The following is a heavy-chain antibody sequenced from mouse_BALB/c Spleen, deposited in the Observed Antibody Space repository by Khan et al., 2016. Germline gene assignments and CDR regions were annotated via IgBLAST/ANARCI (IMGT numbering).Heavy chain of an antibody. J-gene: IGHJ2*01. V-gene: IGHV1-87*01. D-gene: IGHD2-14*01. CDR3: ARGVPFDY. CDR2: IYPGDGDT. CDR1: GYTFTSYW. Sequence: QVQLQQSGAELARPGASVKLSCKASGYTFTSYWMQWVKQRPGQGLEWIGAIYPGDGDTRYTQKFKGKATLTADKSSSTAYMQLSSLASEDSAVYYSARGVPFDYWGQGTTLTVSS.